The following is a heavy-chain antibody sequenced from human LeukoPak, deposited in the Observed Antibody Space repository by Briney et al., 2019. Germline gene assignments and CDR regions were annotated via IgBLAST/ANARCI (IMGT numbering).Heavy chain of an antibody. CDR3: ARFQTVVAAINWFDP. Sequence: GASVKVSCKASGYTFTSYGISWVRQAPGQGLEWMGWISAYNGNTNYAQKLQGRVTMTTDTSTSTAYMELRSLRSDDTAVYYCARFQTVVAAINWFDPWGQGTLVTVSS. CDR2: ISAYNGNT. D-gene: IGHD2-15*01. J-gene: IGHJ5*02. CDR1: GYTFTSYG. V-gene: IGHV1-18*01.